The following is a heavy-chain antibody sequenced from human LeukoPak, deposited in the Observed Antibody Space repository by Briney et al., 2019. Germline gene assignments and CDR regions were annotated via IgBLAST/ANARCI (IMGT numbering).Heavy chain of an antibody. CDR1: GFTFSDYY. D-gene: IGHD3-16*01. J-gene: IGHJ4*02. Sequence: GGSLRLSCAASGFTFSDYYMSWIRQAPGKGLEWVAYISSSGNTRYYADSVKGRFTISRDNAKNSLYLRMNSLRAEDTAVYYCAWGGMAAFDSWGQGTLVTVSS. V-gene: IGHV3-11*04. CDR2: ISSSGNTR. CDR3: AWGGMAAFDS.